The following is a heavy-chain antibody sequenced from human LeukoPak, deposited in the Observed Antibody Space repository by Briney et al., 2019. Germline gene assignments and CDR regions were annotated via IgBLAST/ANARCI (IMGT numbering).Heavy chain of an antibody. V-gene: IGHV4-59*01. D-gene: IGHD3-3*01. J-gene: IGHJ6*02. CDR1: GGSISSYY. CDR3: ARDFRSGYPYYYYYGMDV. CDR2: IYDSGST. Sequence: PSETLSLTCIVSGGSISSYYWSWIRQPPGKGLEWIGYIYDSGSTNYNPSLKSRVTISVDTSKNQFSLKLSSVAAADTVVYYCARDFRSGYPYYYYYGMDVWGQGTTVTVSS.